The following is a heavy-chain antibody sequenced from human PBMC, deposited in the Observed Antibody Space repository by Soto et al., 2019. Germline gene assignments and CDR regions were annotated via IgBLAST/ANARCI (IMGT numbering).Heavy chain of an antibody. Sequence: QVQLVQSGAEVKKPGSSVKVSCKASGGTFSSYTISWVRQAPGQGLEWMGRIIPILGIANYAQKFQGRVKINADKSTSTAYMDLGSLRSEDTAVYYCTRGRASLGNRVFGVAVSSRGDWFDPWGQGSVVTVS. CDR3: TRGRASLGNRVFGVAVSSRGDWFDP. D-gene: IGHD3-3*01. V-gene: IGHV1-69*02. CDR2: IIPILGIA. J-gene: IGHJ5*02. CDR1: GGTFSSYT.